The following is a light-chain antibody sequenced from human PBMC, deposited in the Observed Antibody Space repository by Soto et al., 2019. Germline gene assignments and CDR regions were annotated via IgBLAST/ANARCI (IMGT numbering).Light chain of an antibody. CDR1: ESVSTW. CDR2: DAS. CDR3: QHYKTYPLT. J-gene: IGKJ1*01. Sequence: DIQMTQSPSTLSASVGDRVHITCRASESVSTWLAWYQQKPGKAPKLLIYDASSLESGVPSRFSGTGSGTQFTLTISSLQPADFATYYCQHYKTYPLTFGQGTRVEIK. V-gene: IGKV1-5*01.